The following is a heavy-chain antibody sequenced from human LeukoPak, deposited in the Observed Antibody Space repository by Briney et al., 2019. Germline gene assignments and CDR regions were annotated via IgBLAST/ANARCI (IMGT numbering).Heavy chain of an antibody. CDR1: GFTFSSYA. D-gene: IGHD3-10*01. CDR2: ISASGVNT. CDR3: AKGPVYGSGLFYFDY. V-gene: IGHV3-23*01. J-gene: IGHJ4*02. Sequence: PGGSLRLSCAPSGFTFSSYAMSWVRQAPGKGLEWVSAISASGVNTYYADSVKGRFTISRDNSKNTLYLQMNSLRAEDTAVYYCAKGPVYGSGLFYFDYWGQGTLVTVSS.